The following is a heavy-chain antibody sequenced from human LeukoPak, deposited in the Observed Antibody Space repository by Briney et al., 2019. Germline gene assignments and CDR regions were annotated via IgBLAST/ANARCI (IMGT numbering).Heavy chain of an antibody. V-gene: IGHV4-4*02. Sequence: PSGTLSLTCAVSGGSISSSNWWSWVRQPPGKGLEGIEKIYHSGNTNYNQSLKSRVTISRDKSKNQYSLKLNSVTGADSAGYYWATFGGDSFDMGGRERILTLPS. CDR3: ATFGGDSFDM. CDR1: GGSISSSNW. J-gene: IGHJ3*02. D-gene: IGHD3-16*01. CDR2: IYHSGNT.